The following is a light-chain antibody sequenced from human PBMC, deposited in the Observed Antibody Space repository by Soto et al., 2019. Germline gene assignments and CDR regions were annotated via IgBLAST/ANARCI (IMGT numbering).Light chain of an antibody. J-gene: IGLJ1*01. CDR3: SSYTTSRTLV. CDR1: SSDVGGYNY. CDR2: EVS. V-gene: IGLV2-14*01. Sequence: QSALTQPASVSGSPGQSITISCTGTSSDVGGYNYVSWYQQHPGKAPKLMIYEVSNRPSGVSNRFSGSKSDDTASLTISGLQAADEADYYCSSYTTSRTLVFGTGTKLTVL.